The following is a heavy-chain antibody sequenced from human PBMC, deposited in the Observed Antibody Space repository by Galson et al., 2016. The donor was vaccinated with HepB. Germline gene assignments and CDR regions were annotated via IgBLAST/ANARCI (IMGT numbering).Heavy chain of an antibody. J-gene: IGHJ3*02. CDR3: VRGSIIYDIWGGRPDPFDI. V-gene: IGHV3-30-3*01. CDR1: GFTFSQYS. CDR2: ISYHGSDE. D-gene: IGHD3-3*01. Sequence: SLRLSCAASGFTFSQYSMHWVRQTPGKGLEWVSLISYHGSDEQSADSVKGRFTISRDNSKNMVYLQMNSLTTEDTGVYYCVRGSIIYDIWGGRPDPFDIWGQGTRVIVSS.